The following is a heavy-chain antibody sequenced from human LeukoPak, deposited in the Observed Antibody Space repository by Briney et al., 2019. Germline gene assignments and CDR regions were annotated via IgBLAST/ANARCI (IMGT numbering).Heavy chain of an antibody. V-gene: IGHV1-69*05. CDR1: GGTFSSYA. D-gene: IGHD2-2*01. CDR2: IIPIFGTA. J-gene: IGHJ6*03. CDR3: ARGQPEDIVVVPAAMEADYYYYYYMDV. Sequence: SVKVSCKASGGTFSSYAISWVRQAPGQGLEWMGGIIPIFGTANYAQKFQGRVTITTDESTSTAYMELGSLRSEDTAVYYCARGQPEDIVVVPAAMEADYYYYYYMDVWGKGTTVTVSS.